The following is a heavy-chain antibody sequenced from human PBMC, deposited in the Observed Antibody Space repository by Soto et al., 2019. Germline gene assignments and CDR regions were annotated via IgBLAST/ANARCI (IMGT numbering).Heavy chain of an antibody. CDR1: GYTFTSYG. D-gene: IGHD2-2*01. Sequence: GASVKLSCKASGYTFTSYGISWVRQAPGQGFEWMGWISAYNGNTNYAQKLQGRVTMTTDTSTSTAYMELRSLRSDDTAVYYCARFCSSTSCFYYYGMDVWGQGTTVTVSS. J-gene: IGHJ6*02. CDR3: ARFCSSTSCFYYYGMDV. CDR2: ISAYNGNT. V-gene: IGHV1-18*01.